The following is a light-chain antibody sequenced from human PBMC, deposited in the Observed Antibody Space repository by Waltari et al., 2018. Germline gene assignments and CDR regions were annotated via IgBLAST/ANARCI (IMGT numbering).Light chain of an antibody. J-gene: IGLJ2*01. V-gene: IGLV2-14*01. Sequence: HSALTQPASVSGSPGQSVTIFCAGTSNDVGGYNSVSWYQEHPGQAPRVIIYDVSDRPSGVSDRFSGSKSGNTASLTISGLQAEDEADYYCSSQSSNDVVLFGGGTKLTVL. CDR1: SNDVGGYNS. CDR3: SSQSSNDVVL. CDR2: DVS.